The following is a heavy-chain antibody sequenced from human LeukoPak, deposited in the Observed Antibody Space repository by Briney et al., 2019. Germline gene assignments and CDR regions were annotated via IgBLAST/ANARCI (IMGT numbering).Heavy chain of an antibody. J-gene: IGHJ4*02. CDR2: ISSSSII. Sequence: PGGSLRLSCAASGFSFSSYSMNWVRQAPGKGLEWVPYISSSSIIYYADSVKGRFTISRDNAKNSLYLQMNSLRAEDTAVYYCARDSRYDSSGYYHYWGQGTLVTVSS. CDR3: ARDSRYDSSGYYHY. D-gene: IGHD3-22*01. CDR1: GFSFSSYS. V-gene: IGHV3-48*01.